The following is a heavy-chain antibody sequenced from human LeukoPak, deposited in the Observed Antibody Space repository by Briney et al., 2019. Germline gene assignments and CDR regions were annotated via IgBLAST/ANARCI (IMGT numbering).Heavy chain of an antibody. D-gene: IGHD1-26*01. J-gene: IGHJ5*02. V-gene: IGHV3-21*01. CDR1: GFTFSSYS. CDR3: ARDRARANSGSYFNWFDT. CDR2: ISSSSSYI. Sequence: PGGSLRLSCAASGFTFSSYSMNWVRQAPGKGLEWVSSISSSSSYIYYADSVKGRFTISRDNAKNSLYLQMNSLRAEDTAVYYCARDRARANSGSYFNWFDTWGEGTLVTVSS.